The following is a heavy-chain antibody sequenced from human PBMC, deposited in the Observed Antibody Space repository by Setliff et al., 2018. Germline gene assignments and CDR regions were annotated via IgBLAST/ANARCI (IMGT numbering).Heavy chain of an antibody. J-gene: IGHJ4*02. D-gene: IGHD3-10*01. CDR3: ARHATYYYGSGSLPFDS. Sequence: KTSETLSLTCAVYGDSLSGYYWSWIRQSPKKGLEWIGEIMPGRDALYSPSLESRLTITIDTSKSQFSLKLSSVTAADTAVYYCARHATYYYGSGSLPFDSWGQGTLVTVSS. CDR1: GDSLSGYY. CDR2: IMPGRDA. V-gene: IGHV4-34*12.